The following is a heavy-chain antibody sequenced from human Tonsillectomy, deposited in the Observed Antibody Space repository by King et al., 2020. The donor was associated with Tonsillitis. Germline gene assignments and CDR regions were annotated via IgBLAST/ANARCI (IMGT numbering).Heavy chain of an antibody. V-gene: IGHV3-30*02. CDR1: RFTFSRYG. J-gene: IGHJ4*02. Sequence: VQLVESGGGVVQPGGSLRLPCAGSRFTFSRYGMHWVRQAPGKGLEWVAFIRNDGTDKNYADSVKGRFTISRDNSKNTLYLQMNSLRAEDTAVYYCAKEPIDGYNYDYWGQGTLVTVSS. D-gene: IGHD5-24*01. CDR2: IRNDGTDK. CDR3: AKEPIDGYNYDY.